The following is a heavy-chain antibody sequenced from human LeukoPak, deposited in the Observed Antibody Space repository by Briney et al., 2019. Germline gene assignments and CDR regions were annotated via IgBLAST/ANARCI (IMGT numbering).Heavy chain of an antibody. D-gene: IGHD3-22*01. J-gene: IGHJ3*02. CDR3: ARIDSSGYYTTAFDI. CDR2: IYYSGST. Sequence: TSETLSLTSTVSGGSISSGGYYWSWIRQHPGKGLEWIGYIYYSGSTYYNPSLKSRVTISVDTSKNQFSLKLSSVTAADTAVYYCARIDSSGYYTTAFDIWGQGTMVTVSS. V-gene: IGHV4-31*03. CDR1: GGSISSGGYY.